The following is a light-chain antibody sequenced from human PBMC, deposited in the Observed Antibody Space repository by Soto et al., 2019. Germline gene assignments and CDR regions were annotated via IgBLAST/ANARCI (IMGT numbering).Light chain of an antibody. J-gene: IGLJ2*01. CDR2: VNS. CDR1: SSNIGAGYD. V-gene: IGLV1-40*01. Sequence: QSVLTQPPSVSGAPGQRVTISCPGSSSNIGAGYDLHWYQQLPGTAPKLLIYVNSNRPSGVPDRFSGSKSGTSASLAITGLQAEDEADYYCQSYDSSLSAVVFGGGTKLTVL. CDR3: QSYDSSLSAVV.